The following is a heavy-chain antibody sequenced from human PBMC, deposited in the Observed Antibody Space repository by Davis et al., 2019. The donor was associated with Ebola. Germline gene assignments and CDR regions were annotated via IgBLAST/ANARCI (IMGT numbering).Heavy chain of an antibody. Sequence: GESLKISCAASGFTFSSYSMNWVRQAPGKGLEWVSYISSSSSTIYYADSVKGRFTISRDNAKNSLYLQMNSLRAEDTAVYYCAKGNTVVTPCWFDPWGQGTLVTVSS. D-gene: IGHD4-23*01. J-gene: IGHJ5*02. CDR2: ISSSSSTI. V-gene: IGHV3-48*04. CDR1: GFTFSSYS. CDR3: AKGNTVVTPCWFDP.